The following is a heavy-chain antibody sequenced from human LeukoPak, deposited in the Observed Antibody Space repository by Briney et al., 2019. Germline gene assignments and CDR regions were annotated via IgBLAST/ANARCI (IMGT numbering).Heavy chain of an antibody. CDR1: GGSTGGYY. CDR3: ASDPSWFGEGAFDI. V-gene: IGHV4-34*01. Sequence: SETLSLTCTVSGGSTGGYYWSWIRQPPGRGLEWIGEINHSGSTNYNPSLKSRVTISVDTSKNQFSLKLSSVTAADTAVYYCASDPSWFGEGAFDIWGQGTMVTVSS. J-gene: IGHJ3*02. CDR2: INHSGST. D-gene: IGHD3-10*01.